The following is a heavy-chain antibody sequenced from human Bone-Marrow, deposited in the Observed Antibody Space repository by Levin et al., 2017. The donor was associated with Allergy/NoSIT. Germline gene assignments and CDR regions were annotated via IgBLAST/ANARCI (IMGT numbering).Heavy chain of an antibody. J-gene: IGHJ6*02. CDR2: IDPVDSHL. Sequence: KAGESLKISCKGFGYNFTSYWIGWVRQMSGKGLEWMGIIDPVDSHLRYSPSFQGQVTVSVDRSISIAYLEWSSLKASDTAIYYCARQDGLSSAMDVWGLGTTVTVSS. CDR1: GYNFTSYW. V-gene: IGHV5-51*01. CDR3: ARQDGLSSAMDV.